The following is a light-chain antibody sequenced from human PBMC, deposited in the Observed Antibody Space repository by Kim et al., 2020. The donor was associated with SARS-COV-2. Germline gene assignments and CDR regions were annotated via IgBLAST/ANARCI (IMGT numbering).Light chain of an antibody. CDR2: DAS. J-gene: IGKJ1*01. Sequence: EIVLTQSPATLSLFPGERATLSCRASQNIDNELAWYQHRPGQAPRLVISDASNRATGVHARFSGSGSGTDFTLTVSGLEPEDSAVYYCQQRHKWPRTFGQWTKVDIK. V-gene: IGKV3-11*01. CDR1: QNIDNE. CDR3: QQRHKWPRT.